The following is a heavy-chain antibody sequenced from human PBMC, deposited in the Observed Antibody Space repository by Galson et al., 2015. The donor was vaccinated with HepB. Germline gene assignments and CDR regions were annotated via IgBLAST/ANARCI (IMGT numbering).Heavy chain of an antibody. CDR3: ARGPWLVSTIPSTDY. Sequence: SLRLSCAASGFTFSTYGMHWVRLAPGKGLEWVALIWNHGNDQSYADSVKGRFTISRDNSKNTLFLQMNSLRAEDTAVYYCARGPWLVSTIPSTDYWGPGSLFPASS. CDR1: GFTFSTYG. V-gene: IGHV3-33*01. J-gene: IGHJ4*01. D-gene: IGHD5/OR15-5a*01. CDR2: IWNHGNDQ.